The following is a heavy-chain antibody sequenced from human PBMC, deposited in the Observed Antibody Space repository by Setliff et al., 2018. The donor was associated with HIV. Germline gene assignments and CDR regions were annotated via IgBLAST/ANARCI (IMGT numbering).Heavy chain of an antibody. Sequence: PGGSLRLSCAASGFTFSRASMNWVRQAPGKGLEWVSSISSGSTYIFYADSVKGRFTISRDNAKNSLFLQMNSLRAEDTAIYYCADGVGFVDFWGQGALVTV. V-gene: IGHV3-21*01. D-gene: IGHD2-8*01. J-gene: IGHJ4*02. CDR2: ISSGSTYI. CDR1: GFTFSRAS. CDR3: ADGVGFVDF.